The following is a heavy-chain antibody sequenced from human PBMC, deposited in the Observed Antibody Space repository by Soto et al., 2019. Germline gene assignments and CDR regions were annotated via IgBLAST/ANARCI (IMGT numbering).Heavy chain of an antibody. D-gene: IGHD3-10*01. CDR1: GGSFSGYY. Sequence: SETLSLTCAVYGGSFSGYYWSWIRQPPGKGLEWIGEINHSGSTNYNPSLKSRVTISVDTSKNQFSLKLSSVTAADTAVYYCARGKFRGVTNGGSYYFDYWGQGTMVTVYS. CDR2: INHSGST. CDR3: ARGKFRGVTNGGSYYFDY. J-gene: IGHJ4*02. V-gene: IGHV4-34*01.